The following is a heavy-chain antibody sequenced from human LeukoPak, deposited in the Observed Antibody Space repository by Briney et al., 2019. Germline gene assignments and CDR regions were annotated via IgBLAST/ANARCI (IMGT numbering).Heavy chain of an antibody. J-gene: IGHJ6*02. CDR2: INHSGST. CDR3: ARGPGSSSWYGGPYYYYGMDV. Sequence: PSETLSLTCAVYGGSFSVYYWSWIRQPPGKGLEWIGEINHSGSTNYNPSLKSRVTISVDTSKNQFSLKLSSVTAADTAVYYCARGPGSSSWYGGPYYYYGMDVWGQGTTVTVSS. CDR1: GGSFSVYY. D-gene: IGHD6-13*01. V-gene: IGHV4-34*01.